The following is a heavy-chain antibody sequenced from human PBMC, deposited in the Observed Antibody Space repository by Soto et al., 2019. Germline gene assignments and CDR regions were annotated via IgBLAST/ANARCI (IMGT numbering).Heavy chain of an antibody. CDR2: ISDSGKTI. CDR1: GSDFEGYY. CDR3: AILVREYPRRGAYYPSYDN. V-gene: IGHV3-11*01. J-gene: IGHJ4*02. D-gene: IGHD3-22*01. Sequence: PGVPLSLACVTRGSDFEGYYSKWISPAKGKGLEWISYISDSGKTIYQADSVKGRFTISRDNAKSSVFLQMNSLRAEDTAVYYCAILVREYPRRGAYYPSYDNWGQGT.